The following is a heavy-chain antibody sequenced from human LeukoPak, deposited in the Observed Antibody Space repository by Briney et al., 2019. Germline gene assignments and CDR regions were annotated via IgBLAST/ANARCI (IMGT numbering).Heavy chain of an antibody. CDR3: ARLQVHCGGDCYTRWFDP. CDR2: IYYSGST. J-gene: IGHJ5*02. D-gene: IGHD2-21*02. V-gene: IGHV4-59*08. CDR1: GDSIRGYY. Sequence: SETLSLTCTVSGDSIRGYYWGWIRLPPGKGLEWIAYIYYSGSTKYNPSLKSRVTISLDRSKNQFSLKLRSVTAADTAVYYCARLQVHCGGDCYTRWFDPWGQGTLVTVSS.